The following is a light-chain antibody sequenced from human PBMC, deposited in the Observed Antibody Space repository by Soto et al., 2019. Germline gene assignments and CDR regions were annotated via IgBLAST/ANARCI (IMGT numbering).Light chain of an antibody. V-gene: IGKV1-5*01. Sequence: DIQMTQSPSTLFASVGDRVTITCRASQTVGSWLAWYQQKPGKAPKLLIYDASSLQSGVPSRFSGSGSGTEFTLTISSLQPDDFATYYCQQYNNYSNTFGQGTKVDIK. CDR2: DAS. J-gene: IGKJ1*01. CDR3: QQYNNYSNT. CDR1: QTVGSW.